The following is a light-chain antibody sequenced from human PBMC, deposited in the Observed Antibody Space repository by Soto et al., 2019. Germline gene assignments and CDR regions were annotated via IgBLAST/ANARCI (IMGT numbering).Light chain of an antibody. Sequence: DIQMTQSPSSVSASVGDRVAITCRASQGLNNRLAWYQQKPGKAPQVLIYAASSLQSGVPSRFSGSGSGTDFTLSISSLQPEDFATYYCQQINTFPLTFGGGTKVEIK. CDR1: QGLNNR. CDR2: AAS. J-gene: IGKJ4*01. V-gene: IGKV1D-12*01. CDR3: QQINTFPLT.